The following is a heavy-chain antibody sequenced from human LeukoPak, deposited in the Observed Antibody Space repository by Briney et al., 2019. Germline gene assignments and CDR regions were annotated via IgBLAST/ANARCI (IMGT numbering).Heavy chain of an antibody. CDR2: INPNSGGT. CDR1: GYTFTGYY. V-gene: IGHV1-2*02. Sequence: ASVKVSCKASGYTFTGYYMHWVRQAPGQGPEWMGWINPNSGGTNYAQKFQGRVTMTRDTSISTAYMELSRLRSDDTAVYYCARVYYDSSGYYLLDYWGQGTLVTVSS. CDR3: ARVYYDSSGYYLLDY. D-gene: IGHD3-22*01. J-gene: IGHJ4*02.